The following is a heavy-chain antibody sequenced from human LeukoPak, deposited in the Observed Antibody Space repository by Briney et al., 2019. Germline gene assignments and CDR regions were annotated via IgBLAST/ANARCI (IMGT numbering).Heavy chain of an antibody. Sequence: SVKVSCKASGGTFSSYTISWVRQAPGQGLEWMGGIIPIFGTANYAQKFQGRVTITTDESTSTAYMELSSLRSEDTAVFFCARIEGLASTMGDWGQGTLVTVSS. CDR1: GGTFSSYT. J-gene: IGHJ4*02. V-gene: IGHV1-69*05. CDR2: IIPIFGTA. D-gene: IGHD5/OR15-5a*01. CDR3: ARIEGLASTMGD.